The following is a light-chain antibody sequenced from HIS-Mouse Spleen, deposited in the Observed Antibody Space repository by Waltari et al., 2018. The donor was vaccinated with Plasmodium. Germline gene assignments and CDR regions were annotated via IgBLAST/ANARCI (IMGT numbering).Light chain of an antibody. CDR1: QSLVHSDGNTY. Sequence: DVVMTQSPLSLPVTLGQPASISCRSSQSLVHSDGNTYLNWFQQRPGQSPRRLIYKVSNRDSGVPDRFSGSGSGTDFTLKISRVKAEDVGVYYCMQGTHWPRTFGQGTKLEIK. V-gene: IGKV2-30*02. CDR3: MQGTHWPRT. J-gene: IGKJ2*01. CDR2: KVS.